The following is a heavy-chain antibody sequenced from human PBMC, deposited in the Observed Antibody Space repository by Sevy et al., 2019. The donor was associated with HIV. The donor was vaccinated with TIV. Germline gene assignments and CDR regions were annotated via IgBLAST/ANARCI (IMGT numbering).Heavy chain of an antibody. CDR3: ARVEQLLDPFDF. V-gene: IGHV1-18*01. J-gene: IGHJ4*02. CDR2: ISAYSTNT. Sequence: ASVKVSCKASGYTFTSYGISWVRQAPGQGLEWMGWISAYSTNTHYAQRLQGRVTMTTDTSTRTAYMELRSLRSDDTAVYYCARVEQLLDPFDFWGQGTLVTVSS. D-gene: IGHD6-13*01. CDR1: GYTFTSYG.